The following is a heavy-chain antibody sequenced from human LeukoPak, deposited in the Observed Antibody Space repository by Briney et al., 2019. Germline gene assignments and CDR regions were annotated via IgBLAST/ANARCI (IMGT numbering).Heavy chain of an antibody. J-gene: IGHJ4*02. D-gene: IGHD2/OR15-2a*01. V-gene: IGHV3-11*01. CDR1: GFTFSDYY. Sequence: PGGSLRLSCAASGFTFSDYYMSWIRQAPGKGLEWVSYIISSGSTIYYADSVKGRFNIYRDNAKNSLYLHMNSLRGEDTAVYYCAAKYRNTGEHWGQGTLVTVSS. CDR2: IISSGSTI. CDR3: AAKYRNTGEH.